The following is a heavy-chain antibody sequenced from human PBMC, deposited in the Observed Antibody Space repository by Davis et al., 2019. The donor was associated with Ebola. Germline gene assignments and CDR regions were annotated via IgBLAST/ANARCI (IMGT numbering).Heavy chain of an antibody. CDR2: IYASGNT. Sequence: SETLSLTCTVSGGSISNYFWNWIRQPAGKGLEFIGRIYASGNTNYNPSPKSRLTMSIDTSKSQFSLKLSSVTAADTAVYFCAKEVSADYGMDVWGPGTTVTVSS. CDR1: GGSISNYF. CDR3: AKEVSADYGMDV. J-gene: IGHJ6*02. V-gene: IGHV4-4*07. D-gene: IGHD5/OR15-5a*01.